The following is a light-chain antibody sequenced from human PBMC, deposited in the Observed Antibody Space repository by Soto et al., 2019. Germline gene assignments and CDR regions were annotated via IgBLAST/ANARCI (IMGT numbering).Light chain of an antibody. Sequence: DIVMTQSPLSLPVTPGEPASISCRSSQSLLHSNGYKYLDWYLQKPGQSQQLLIYLGSNRASGVPDRFSGSGSVTDFTLKISRVEAEDVGVYYCMQALQSPLTFGGGTKVEIK. J-gene: IGKJ4*01. CDR2: LGS. CDR3: MQALQSPLT. CDR1: QSLLHSNGYKY. V-gene: IGKV2-28*01.